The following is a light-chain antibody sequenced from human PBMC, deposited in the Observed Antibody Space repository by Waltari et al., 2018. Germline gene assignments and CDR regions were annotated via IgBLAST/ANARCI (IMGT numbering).Light chain of an antibody. J-gene: IGKJ1*01. V-gene: IGKV1-5*01. CDR1: QIITNW. Sequence: DVQITQSPSTLPASVGDTVTITCRASQIITNWLAWYQQKQGIAPKLRIYSASNLETGVPSRFSDSGSGTEFTLSISSLQPDEFATYYCQQYDNYWTFGQGTKVEIK. CDR3: QQYDNYWT. CDR2: SAS.